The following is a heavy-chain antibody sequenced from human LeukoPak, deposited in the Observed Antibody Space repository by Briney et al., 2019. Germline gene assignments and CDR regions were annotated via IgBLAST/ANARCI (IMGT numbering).Heavy chain of an antibody. J-gene: IGHJ4*02. CDR1: GYTFTGYY. Sequence: ASVTVSCKDSGYTFTGYYMHWVRQAPGQGLEWMGRINPNSGGTNYAQKFQGRVTMTRDTSISTAYMELSRLRSDDTAVYYCAVLGGRDGYNYRHVDYWGQGTLVTVSS. CDR3: AVLGGRDGYNYRHVDY. V-gene: IGHV1-2*06. CDR2: INPNSGGT. D-gene: IGHD5-24*01.